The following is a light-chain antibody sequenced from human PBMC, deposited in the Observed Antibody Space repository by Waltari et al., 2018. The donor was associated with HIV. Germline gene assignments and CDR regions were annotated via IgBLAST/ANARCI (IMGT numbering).Light chain of an antibody. Sequence: DIQMTQSPSTLSASVGDRVTITCRASQNINNWLAWYQQKPGKATKVLIYKASALQGGVPSRFSGSGSGTEFTLTISSLQPDDFATYYCQQYNTYSYTFGQGTKLEIK. CDR2: KAS. CDR1: QNINNW. J-gene: IGKJ2*01. CDR3: QQYNTYSYT. V-gene: IGKV1-5*03.